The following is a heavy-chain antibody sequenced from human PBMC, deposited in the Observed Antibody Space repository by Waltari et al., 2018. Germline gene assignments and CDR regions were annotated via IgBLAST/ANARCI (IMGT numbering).Heavy chain of an antibody. J-gene: IGHJ4*02. V-gene: IGHV3-23*01. CDR3: AKVGGIAAAEFQFDF. CDR1: GFTFISYA. D-gene: IGHD6-13*01. Sequence: ELQLLESGGGLLQPGGSLLISCAVSGFTFISYAMSWVSQAPGKGLEWVSSSSGPGLTTFYADSVKGRFSISRDNSKNTLYLQINGLRADDTAVYYCAKVGGIAAAEFQFDFWGRGTLVTVSS. CDR2: SSGPGLTT.